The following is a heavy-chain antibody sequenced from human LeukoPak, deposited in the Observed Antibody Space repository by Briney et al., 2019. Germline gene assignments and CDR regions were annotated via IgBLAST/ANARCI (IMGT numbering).Heavy chain of an antibody. Sequence: RPGGSLRLSCAASGFTFDDYGMSWVRQVPGKGLEWVSGINWNGGSTGNADSVKGRFTISRDNAKNTLYLQMNSLRAEDTAVYYCAREISDYYGSGKDLDYWGQGTLVTVSS. D-gene: IGHD3-10*01. J-gene: IGHJ4*02. CDR1: GFTFDDYG. CDR3: AREISDYYGSGKDLDY. V-gene: IGHV3-20*04. CDR2: INWNGGST.